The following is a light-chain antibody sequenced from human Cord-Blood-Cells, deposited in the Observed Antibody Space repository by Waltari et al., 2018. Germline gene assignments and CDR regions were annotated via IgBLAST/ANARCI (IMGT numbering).Light chain of an antibody. CDR3: SSYTSSSTWV. J-gene: IGLJ3*02. Sequence: QSALTQPASVSGSPGQSITISCTGTSSDVGGYNYVSWYQQHPGKAPKLMIYYVSNRPSGVANRFSGSKSGNTASLTISGLQAEDEAEYYCSSYTSSSTWVFGGGTKLTVL. CDR1: SSDVGGYNY. CDR2: YVS. V-gene: IGLV2-14*01.